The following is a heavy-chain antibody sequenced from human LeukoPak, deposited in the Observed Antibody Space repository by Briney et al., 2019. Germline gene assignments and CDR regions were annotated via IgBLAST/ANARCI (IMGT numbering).Heavy chain of an antibody. CDR1: GGSISSSSYY. Sequence: PSETLSLTCTVSGGSISSSSYYWGWIRQPPGKGLEWIGSIYYSGSTYYNPSLKSRVTISVDTSKNQFSLKLSSVTAADTAVYYCARDQYGYYFDYWGQGTLVTVSS. CDR3: ARDQYGYYFDY. J-gene: IGHJ4*02. V-gene: IGHV4-39*07. CDR2: IYYSGST. D-gene: IGHD2-2*01.